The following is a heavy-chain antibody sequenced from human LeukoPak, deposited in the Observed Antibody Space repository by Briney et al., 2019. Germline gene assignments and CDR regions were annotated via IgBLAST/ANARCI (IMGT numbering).Heavy chain of an antibody. J-gene: IGHJ3*02. V-gene: IGHV3-48*01. D-gene: IGHD6-13*01. CDR1: GFTFSSYS. CDR3: ARRIAAAGNDAFDI. Sequence: PGGSLGLSCAASGFTFSSYSMNWVRQAPGKGLEWVSYISSSSSTIYYADSVKGRFTISRDNAKNSLYLQMNSLRAEDTAVYYCARRIAAAGNDAFDIWGQGTMVTVSS. CDR2: ISSSSSTI.